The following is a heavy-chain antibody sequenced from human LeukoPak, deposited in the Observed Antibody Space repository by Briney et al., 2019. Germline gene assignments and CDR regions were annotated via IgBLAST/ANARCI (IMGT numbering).Heavy chain of an antibody. V-gene: IGHV3-7*01. CDR1: GFTFSSYW. J-gene: IGHJ6*02. Sequence: GGSLRLSCAASGFTFSSYWMTWVRQAPGKGLEWVANIKQDGSDKYYVDSVRGRFTISRDNANNSLYLQMNSLRAEDTAVYYCARDRELWFGELSDYYGMDVWGQGTTVTVSS. CDR3: ARDRELWFGELSDYYGMDV. D-gene: IGHD3-10*01. CDR2: IKQDGSDK.